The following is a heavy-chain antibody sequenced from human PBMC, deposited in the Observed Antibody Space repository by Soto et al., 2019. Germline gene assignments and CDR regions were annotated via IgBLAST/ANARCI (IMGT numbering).Heavy chain of an antibody. CDR3: ARDDRSVSGVVTLDH. CDR2: INPSGGST. Sequence: ASVKVSCKASGYTFTSYYMHWVRQAPGQGLEWMGIINPSGGSTSYAQKFQGRVTMTRDTSASTVYLDLSSLTSEDTAIYYCARDDRSVSGVVTLDHWGPGTLVTVSS. D-gene: IGHD3-3*01. J-gene: IGHJ4*02. V-gene: IGHV1-46*01. CDR1: GYTFTSYY.